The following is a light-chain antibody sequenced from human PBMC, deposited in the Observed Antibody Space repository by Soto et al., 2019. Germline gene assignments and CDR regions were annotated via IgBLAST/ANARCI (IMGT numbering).Light chain of an antibody. CDR2: KAS. CDR3: QQYEAYPLT. V-gene: IGKV1-5*03. CDR1: QSINSW. Sequence: DIQLTQSPSTLSASVGDRVTITCRASQSINSWLAWYQQRPGKAPKLLVYKASSLESGVPSRFSGGGSGTEFTLPISTLQPDDFANYYCQQYEAYPLTFGGGTKVEI. J-gene: IGKJ4*01.